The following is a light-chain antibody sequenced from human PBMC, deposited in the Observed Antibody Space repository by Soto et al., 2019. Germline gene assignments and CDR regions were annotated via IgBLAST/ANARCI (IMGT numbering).Light chain of an antibody. CDR3: QQANSFPFT. Sequence: DIQMTQSPSSVSASVGDRVTITCRASHGISSWLAWYQQKPGKAPKLLIYAASILQSGVPSRLRGSGSGTDFTLNISSLQPEDFATYYCQQANSFPFTFCPGTKVDIK. V-gene: IGKV1-12*01. J-gene: IGKJ3*01. CDR2: AAS. CDR1: HGISSW.